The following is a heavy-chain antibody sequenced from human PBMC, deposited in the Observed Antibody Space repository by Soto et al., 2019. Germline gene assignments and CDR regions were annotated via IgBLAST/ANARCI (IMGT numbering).Heavy chain of an antibody. V-gene: IGHV4-4*02. CDR2: IYHSGST. CDR3: ARLRTGTPTWALDY. Sequence: SETLSLTCAVSGASIGSSKWWSWVRQPPGKGLEWIGEIYHSGSTNYNPSLKCRVTISVDKSKNQFSRKLSSVTAADTAVYYCARLRTGTPTWALDYWGQGTLVTVSS. CDR1: GASIGSSKW. D-gene: IGHD1-7*01. J-gene: IGHJ4*02.